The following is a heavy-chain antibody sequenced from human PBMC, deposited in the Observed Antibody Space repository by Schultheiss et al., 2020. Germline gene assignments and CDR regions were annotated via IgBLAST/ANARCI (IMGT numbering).Heavy chain of an antibody. J-gene: IGHJ6*03. CDR1: GGSISSGGYY. Sequence: SETLSLTCTVSGGSISSGGYYWSWIRQPPGKGLEWIGYIYYSGSTYYNPSLKSRVTISVDTSKNQFSLKLSSVTAADTAVYYCARCGLVSGPKQDYYYMDVWGKGTTVTVSS. CDR3: ARCGLVSGPKQDYYYMDV. CDR2: IYYSGST. D-gene: IGHD3-9*01. V-gene: IGHV4-61*08.